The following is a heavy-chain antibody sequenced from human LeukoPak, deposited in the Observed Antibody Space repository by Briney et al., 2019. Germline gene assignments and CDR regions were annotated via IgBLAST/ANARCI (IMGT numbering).Heavy chain of an antibody. Sequence: GASLKLSCEASGVTFSSYAISWVRQAPGQGLEWVGNIIPNVGTTNYAHYVKGRFTITRDTSKNTVYLQMNSLRSEDTAVYYCARGIAVTTRPLNQCYYDYMDVWGRGPTVTVS. CDR3: ARGIAVTTRPLNQCYYDYMDV. CDR1: GVTFSSYA. V-gene: IGHV1-69*04. J-gene: IGHJ6*03. D-gene: IGHD4-11*01. CDR2: IIPNVGTT.